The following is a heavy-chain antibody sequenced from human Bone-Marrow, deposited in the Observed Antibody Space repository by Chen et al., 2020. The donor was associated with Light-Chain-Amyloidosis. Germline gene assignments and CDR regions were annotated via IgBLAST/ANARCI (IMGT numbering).Heavy chain of an antibody. CDR3: AKDISYDDILPGYPADAFDI. CDR1: GFAFSSYA. CDR2: SSGRGGSR. Sequence: EVQLVESGGGLLQRGGSLRLSCAASGFAFSSYAMSWVRQAPGKGLEWVSNSSGRGGSRYHGDAVKSRLTISRDNSKNALFLQMNSLRAEDTAVYYCAKDISYDDILPGYPADAFDIWGQGTMVTVSS. J-gene: IGHJ3*02. V-gene: IGHV3-23*04. D-gene: IGHD3-9*01.